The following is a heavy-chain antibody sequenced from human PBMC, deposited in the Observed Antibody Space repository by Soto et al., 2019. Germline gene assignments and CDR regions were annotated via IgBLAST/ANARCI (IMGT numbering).Heavy chain of an antibody. J-gene: IGHJ5*01. CDR1: GYTFTSCA. Sequence: ASVKVSCKASGYTFTSCALHWMRQAPGQRLEWMGWINGGNDNTKFSQKFQGRVSITRDTSANTAYMELSSLRSADTAVYYCARRDGTYQGWFDPWGQGTLVTVSS. V-gene: IGHV1-3*01. CDR3: ARRDGTYQGWFDP. CDR2: INGGNDNT. D-gene: IGHD1-26*01.